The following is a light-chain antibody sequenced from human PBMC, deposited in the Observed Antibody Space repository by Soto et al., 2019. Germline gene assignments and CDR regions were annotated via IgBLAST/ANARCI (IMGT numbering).Light chain of an antibody. CDR1: QSVSSSY. J-gene: IGKJ5*01. CDR3: QQYANSPIT. CDR2: GAS. V-gene: IGKV3D-7*01. Sequence: PGERVTLSCKASQSVSSSYLTWYQQKPGQAPRLLIYGASTRATSIPARFSGSGSGTDFTLTISSLQPEDFAVYYCQQYANSPITFGQGTRLEIK.